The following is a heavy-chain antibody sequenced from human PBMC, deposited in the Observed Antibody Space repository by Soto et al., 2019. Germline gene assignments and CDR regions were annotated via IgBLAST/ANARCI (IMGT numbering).Heavy chain of an antibody. CDR1: GYTFTDYY. J-gene: IGHJ6*02. V-gene: IGHV1-2*02. Sequence: SVKVSFKAAGYTFTDYYMHWVRQAPGQGLEWMGWINPNSGGTNYAQNFQGRVTMTRDTSISTAYMELSRLRSDDTAIYYCARTDTAMATPYYGMDVWGQGTTVTVSS. D-gene: IGHD5-18*01. CDR3: ARTDTAMATPYYGMDV. CDR2: INPNSGGT.